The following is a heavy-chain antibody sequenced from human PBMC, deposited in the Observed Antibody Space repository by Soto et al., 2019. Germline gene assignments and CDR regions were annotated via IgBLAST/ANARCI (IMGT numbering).Heavy chain of an antibody. CDR3: ASDNESRYSTSYSIDY. CDR2: INWNRGSI. D-gene: IGHD6-6*01. V-gene: IGHV3-9*01. J-gene: IGHJ4*02. CDR1: GFTFDDYA. Sequence: GGSLRLSCAASGFTFDDYAMHWVRQAPGKGLEWVSGINWNRGSIDYADSVKGRFTISRDNAKNSLYLQMNSLRAEDTAMYYCASDNESRYSTSYSIDYWGQGTLVTVSS.